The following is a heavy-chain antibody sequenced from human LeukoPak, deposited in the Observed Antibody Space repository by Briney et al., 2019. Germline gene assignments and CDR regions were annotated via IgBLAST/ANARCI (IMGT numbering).Heavy chain of an antibody. Sequence: SETLSLTCTVSGASFSSSTYYWGWIRQPPGKGLEWIGSIYYSGSTYYNPSLKSRVTMPVDTSKNQFSLKLSSVTAADTAVYYCARHAGGISATGTRPFDYWGQGTLVTASS. CDR3: ARHAGGISATGTRPFDY. J-gene: IGHJ4*02. CDR1: GASFSSSTYY. D-gene: IGHD6-13*01. V-gene: IGHV4-39*01. CDR2: IYYSGST.